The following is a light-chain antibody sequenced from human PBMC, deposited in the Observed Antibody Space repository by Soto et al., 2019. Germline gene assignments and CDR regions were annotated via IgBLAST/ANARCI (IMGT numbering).Light chain of an antibody. J-gene: IGKJ4*01. CDR1: EDITNY. V-gene: IGKV1-9*01. Sequence: IQLTQSPSSLSASVGDRVTVTCRASEDITNYLAWYQQKAGKAPKLLIYDASTLHSGVPSRFSGSGSGTDFTLTIRGLQTEDFATYYCQQLTRYPSTVCGGTKVDIK. CDR2: DAS. CDR3: QQLTRYPST.